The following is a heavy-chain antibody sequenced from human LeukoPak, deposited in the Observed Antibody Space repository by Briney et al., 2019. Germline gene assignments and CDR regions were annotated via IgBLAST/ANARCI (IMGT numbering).Heavy chain of an antibody. D-gene: IGHD3/OR15-3a*01. CDR3: GRRPAVDGPIDN. V-gene: IGHV4-59*01. Sequence: PSETLSLTCVVSGVSLHRSFWTWVRQPPGKGLEWIGRIYSSRTTDYSPSLKSRLTISIDTSKNQFSLRLASMTAADTAVYFCGRRPAVDGPIDNWGQGILVAVSS. J-gene: IGHJ4*02. CDR1: GVSLHRSF. CDR2: IYSSRTT.